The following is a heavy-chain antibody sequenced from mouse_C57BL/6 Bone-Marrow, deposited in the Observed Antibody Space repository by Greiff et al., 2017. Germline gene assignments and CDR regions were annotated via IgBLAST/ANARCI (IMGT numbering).Heavy chain of an antibody. CDR3: ARHGYDYAWFAY. CDR2: ISSGGSYT. D-gene: IGHD2-4*01. J-gene: IGHJ3*01. CDR1: GFTFSSYG. V-gene: IGHV5-6*01. Sequence: EVKLVESGGDLVKPGGSLKLSCAASGFTFSSYGMSLVRQTPGKRLEWVAHISSGGSYTYYPDSVKGRFTISRDNAKNTLYLQMSSLKSEDTAIYYCARHGYDYAWFAYWGQGTLVTVSA.